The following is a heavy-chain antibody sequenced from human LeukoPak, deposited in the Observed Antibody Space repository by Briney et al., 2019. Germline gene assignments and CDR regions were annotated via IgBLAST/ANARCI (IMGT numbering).Heavy chain of an antibody. J-gene: IGHJ1*01. V-gene: IGHV1-46*01. CDR2: INPSGGST. D-gene: IGHD3-16*01. Sequence: ASVKVSCKASGYTFTSYYMHWVRQAPGQGLEWMGIINPSGGSTSYAQKFQGRVTMTRDTSTSTVYMELSSLRSEDTAVYYCARDGTYDYALAEYFQHWGQGTLVTVSS. CDR3: ARDGTYDYALAEYFQH. CDR1: GYTFTSYY.